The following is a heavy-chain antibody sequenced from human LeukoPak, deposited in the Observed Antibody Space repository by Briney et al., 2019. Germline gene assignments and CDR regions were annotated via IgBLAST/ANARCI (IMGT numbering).Heavy chain of an antibody. J-gene: IGHJ5*02. D-gene: IGHD6-13*01. CDR3: ARSAAASGPNWFDP. V-gene: IGHV3-64*01. CDR1: GFTFSSYA. CDR2: ISSNGDST. Sequence: GGSLRLSCTASGFTFSSYAMHWVRHAPGKGLEYVSSISSNGDSTYYTNSVKGRFTISRDNSKNTLYLQMGSLRPEDMAMYYCARSAAASGPNWFDPWGQGTLVTASS.